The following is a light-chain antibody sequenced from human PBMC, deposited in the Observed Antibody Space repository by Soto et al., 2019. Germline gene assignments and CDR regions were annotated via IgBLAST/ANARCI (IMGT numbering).Light chain of an antibody. CDR1: QRLLHSNGNIF. CDR2: LGS. CDR3: MQALQTPYT. V-gene: IGKV2-28*01. Sequence: EIVMTLSPPSLTVTPGEPASISCTSSQRLLHSNGNIFLDWYLQKPGQSPQLLIYLGSNRASGVSDRVSGSETGTYFTLKISRVEAEDVGVYYCMQALQTPYTFGQGTKLEIK. J-gene: IGKJ2*01.